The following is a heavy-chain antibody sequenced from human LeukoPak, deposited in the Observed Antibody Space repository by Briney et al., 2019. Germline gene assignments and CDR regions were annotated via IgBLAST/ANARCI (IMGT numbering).Heavy chain of an antibody. D-gene: IGHD6-13*01. CDR2: IKEDGSVG. Sequence: GGSLRLSCGVSGFTFGRSWMSWVRQTPAKGLEFVANIKEDGSVGNYVDSVQGRFTISRDNAKNSLYLHMNSLRAEDTAVYHCARDPGYSSFDYWGQGTLVTVSS. CDR1: GFTFGRSW. J-gene: IGHJ4*02. V-gene: IGHV3-7*01. CDR3: ARDPGYSSFDY.